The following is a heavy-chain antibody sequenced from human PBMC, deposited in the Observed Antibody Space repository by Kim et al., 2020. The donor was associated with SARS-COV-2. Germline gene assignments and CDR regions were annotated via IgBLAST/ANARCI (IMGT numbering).Heavy chain of an antibody. D-gene: IGHD6-13*01. J-gene: IGHJ4*02. CDR1: GDSISSGGYY. CDR3: ARGIAAAGTGLDY. CDR2: IYYSGST. V-gene: IGHV4-31*03. Sequence: SETLSLTCTVSGDSISSGGYYWSWIRQHPGKGLEWIGYIYYSGSTYYNPSLKSRVTISVDTSKNQFSLKLSSVTAADTAVYYCARGIAAAGTGLDYWGQGTLVTVSS.